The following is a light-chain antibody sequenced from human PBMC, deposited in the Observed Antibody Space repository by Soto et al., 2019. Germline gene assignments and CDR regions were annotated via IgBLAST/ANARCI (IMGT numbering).Light chain of an antibody. CDR3: QQRSNWPRT. CDR1: QSVSNNY. CDR2: GAS. J-gene: IGKJ1*01. Sequence: EIVLTQSPGTLSLSPGERATLSCRASQSVSNNYLAWYQQKPGQAPRLLIYGASGRATGIPARFSGSGSETDFTLTISRLEPEDFAVYYCQQRSNWPRTFGQGTKVDIK. V-gene: IGKV3D-20*02.